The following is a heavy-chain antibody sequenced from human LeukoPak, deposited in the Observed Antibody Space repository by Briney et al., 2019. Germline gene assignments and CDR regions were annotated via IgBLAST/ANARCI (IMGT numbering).Heavy chain of an antibody. D-gene: IGHD4-17*01. J-gene: IGHJ6*02. V-gene: IGHV3-43*02. CDR1: GFTFYDSA. CDR3: SKDITTVTSYYYYYYGMDV. Sequence: GGSLRLSCAASGFTFYDSAMHWVRQAPGKGLEWVSLISGDGGSTYYADSVKGRFTISRDNSKNCLYLQMNSLRTEDTALYYCSKDITTVTSYYYYYYGMDVWGQGTTVTVSS. CDR2: ISGDGGST.